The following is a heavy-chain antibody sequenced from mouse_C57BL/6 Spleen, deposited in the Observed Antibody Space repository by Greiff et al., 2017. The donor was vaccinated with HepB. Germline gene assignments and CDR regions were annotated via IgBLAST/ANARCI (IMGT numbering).Heavy chain of an antibody. J-gene: IGHJ2*01. CDR1: GYTFTSYG. D-gene: IGHD1-1*01. Sequence: VVESGAELARPGASVNLSCKASGYTFTSYGISWVKQRTGQGLEWIGEIYPRSGNTYYNEKFKGKATLTADKSSSTAYMELRSMTSEDAAVYFCARRITTVVAHFDYWGQGTTLTVSS. CDR3: ARRITTVVAHFDY. CDR2: IYPRSGNT. V-gene: IGHV1-81*01.